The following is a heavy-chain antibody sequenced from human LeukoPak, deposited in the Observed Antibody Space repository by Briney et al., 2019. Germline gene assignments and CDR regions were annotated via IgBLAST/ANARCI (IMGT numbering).Heavy chain of an antibody. Sequence: PGGSLRLSCAASGFTFSSYAMSWVRQAPGKGLEWVSAISGSGDSTYHADSVKGRFTISRDNSKNTLYLQMNSLRAEDTAIYYCAKDTVAGAFYYYYGMDVWGRGTTVTVSS. D-gene: IGHD4-23*01. CDR2: ISGSGDST. CDR1: GFTFSSYA. CDR3: AKDTVAGAFYYYYGMDV. J-gene: IGHJ6*02. V-gene: IGHV3-23*01.